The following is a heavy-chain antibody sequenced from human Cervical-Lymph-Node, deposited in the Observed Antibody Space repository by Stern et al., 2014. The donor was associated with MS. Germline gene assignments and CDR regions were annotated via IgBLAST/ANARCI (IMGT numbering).Heavy chain of an antibody. CDR1: GYTFTDYY. V-gene: IGHV1-2*06. CDR3: ARLPLGNSQEWPHYYYYYGMDV. Sequence: QVQLVQSGAEVKKPGASVKVSCKTSGYTFTDYYLDWVRQAPGQGLEWMGRINPNSDDTHFAQKFEGRVTMTTDTSTSTAYMELRRLKSDDTAVYFCARLPLGNSQEWPHYYYYYGMDVWGQGTTVTVSS. D-gene: IGHD5-24*01. J-gene: IGHJ6*02. CDR2: INPNSDDT.